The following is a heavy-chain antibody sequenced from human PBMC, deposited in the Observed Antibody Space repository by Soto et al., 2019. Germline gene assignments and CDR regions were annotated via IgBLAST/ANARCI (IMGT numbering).Heavy chain of an antibody. D-gene: IGHD3-10*01. V-gene: IGHV5-51*01. CDR3: ARRHGSGIHPLSGVYYMDV. J-gene: IGHJ6*03. CDR1: GYSFTSYW. Sequence: PGESLKISCKGAGYSFTSYWIGWVRQMPGKGLEWMGIIYPGDSDTRYSPSFQGQVTISADKSISTAYLQWSSLKASDTAMYYCARRHGSGIHPLSGVYYMDVWGKGTTVTVSS. CDR2: IYPGDSDT.